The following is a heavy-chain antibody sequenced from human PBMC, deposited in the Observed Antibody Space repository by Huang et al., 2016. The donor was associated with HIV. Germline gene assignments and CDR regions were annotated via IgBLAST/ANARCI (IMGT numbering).Heavy chain of an antibody. CDR2: IIPNKGGT. Sequence: QVQLVQSGAEVKKPGASVKVSCEDSGYPFTTYYIHWVRQAPGQGLEWMGWIIPNKGGTKYARDFQGRVTMTRDTSISTAYLELSGLRSDDTAMYFCVRRYDYNAFDVWGQGTMVIVSS. D-gene: IGHD5-12*01. CDR1: GYPFTTYY. CDR3: VRRYDYNAFDV. V-gene: IGHV1-2*02. J-gene: IGHJ3*01.